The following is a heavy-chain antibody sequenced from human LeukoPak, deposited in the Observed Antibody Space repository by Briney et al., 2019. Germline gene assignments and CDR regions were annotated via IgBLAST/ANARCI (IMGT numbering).Heavy chain of an antibody. CDR3: ARHHNYYYGMDV. CDR2: IYYSGST. V-gene: IGHV4-59*08. CDR1: GGSISTYY. J-gene: IGHJ6*02. Sequence: PSETLSLTCTVSGGSISTYYWSWIGQPPGKGLEWLGYIYYSGSTNYNPSLKSRVTISVDTSKNQFSLKLSSVTAADTAVYYCARHHNYYYGMDVWGQGTTVTVSS.